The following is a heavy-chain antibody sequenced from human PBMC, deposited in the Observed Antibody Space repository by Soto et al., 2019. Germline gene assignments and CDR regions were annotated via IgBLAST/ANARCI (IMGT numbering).Heavy chain of an antibody. D-gene: IGHD6-19*01. Sequence: KTSETLSLTCTVSGGSISSYYWSWIRQPPGKGLEWIGYIYYSGSTNYNPSLKSRVTISVDTSKNQFSLKLSSVTAADTAVYYCARERVAVAGFNYYYYGMDVWGQGTTVTVSS. CDR1: GGSISSYY. CDR3: ARERVAVAGFNYYYYGMDV. J-gene: IGHJ6*02. CDR2: IYYSGST. V-gene: IGHV4-59*01.